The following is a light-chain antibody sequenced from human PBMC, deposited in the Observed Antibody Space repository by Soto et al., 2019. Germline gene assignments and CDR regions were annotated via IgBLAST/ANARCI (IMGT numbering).Light chain of an antibody. Sequence: AIQMTQSPSSLSASVGDRVTITCRASQVIRNDLGWYQQKPGQAPNLLIYAASTLQSGVPSRFSGSGSGRDFTLSISSLEPEDFETYYCLQDYNYPCNVGPGTKVDI. V-gene: IGKV1-6*01. CDR1: QVIRND. J-gene: IGKJ3*01. CDR3: LQDYNYPCN. CDR2: AAS.